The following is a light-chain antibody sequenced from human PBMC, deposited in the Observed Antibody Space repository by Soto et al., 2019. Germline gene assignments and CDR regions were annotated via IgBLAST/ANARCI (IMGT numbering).Light chain of an antibody. J-gene: IGKJ3*01. CDR3: KQYYDWST. CDR2: GIS. CDR1: QRVGRN. V-gene: IGKV3-15*01. Sequence: EIVMTQSPATLSVSPGERATLSCRASQRVGRNLAWYQQKPGQAPRLLIYGISTRATGIPARFSGSGSGTDFTLSISSLQSEDFAVYYCKQYYDWSTFGPGTKVEIK.